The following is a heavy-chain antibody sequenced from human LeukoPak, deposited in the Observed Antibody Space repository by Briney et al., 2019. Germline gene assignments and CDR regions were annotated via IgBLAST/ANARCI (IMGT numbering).Heavy chain of an antibody. J-gene: IGHJ4*02. CDR1: GFTFSRYW. D-gene: IGHD1-20*01. V-gene: IGHV3-74*01. CDR3: AGDFGISEVY. CDR2: MNSDGSST. Sequence: GGSLRLSCAASGFTFSRYWMHWVRQAPGKSPVWVSRMNSDGSSTSYADSVKGRFTISRDNAKNTLYLQMNSLRAEDTAVYYCAGDFGISEVYWGQGTLVTVSS.